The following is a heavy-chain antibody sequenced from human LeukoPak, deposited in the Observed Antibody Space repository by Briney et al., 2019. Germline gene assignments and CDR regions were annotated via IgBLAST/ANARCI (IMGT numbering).Heavy chain of an antibody. Sequence: PGGSLRLSCAASGFTFSDYYMSWIRQAPGKGLKWVSYISSSGSTIYYADSVKGRFTISRDNAKNSLYLQMNRLRAEDTAVYYCARDRYHYDSSGYGDYWGQGTLVTVSS. CDR1: GFTFSDYY. V-gene: IGHV3-11*01. CDR3: ARDRYHYDSSGYGDY. CDR2: ISSSGSTI. J-gene: IGHJ4*02. D-gene: IGHD3-22*01.